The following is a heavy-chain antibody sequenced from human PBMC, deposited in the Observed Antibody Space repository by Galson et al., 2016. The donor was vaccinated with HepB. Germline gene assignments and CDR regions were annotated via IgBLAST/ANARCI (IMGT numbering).Heavy chain of an antibody. J-gene: IGHJ6*02. CDR2: TYYRTKWYN. D-gene: IGHD3-3*01. CDR1: GDSVSRNSAA. CDR3: ASEFSIFGVVTEYGMDV. Sequence: CAISGDSVSRNSAAWNWIRQSPSRGLEWLGRTYYRTKWYNDYAVSVKSRITINADTSKNQCSLQLNSLTPEDTAVYYCASEFSIFGVVTEYGMDVWGQGTTVTVSS. V-gene: IGHV6-1*01.